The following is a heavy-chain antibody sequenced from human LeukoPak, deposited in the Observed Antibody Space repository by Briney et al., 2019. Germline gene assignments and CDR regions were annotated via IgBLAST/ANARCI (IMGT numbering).Heavy chain of an antibody. J-gene: IGHJ4*02. V-gene: IGHV3-11*04. Sequence: GGSLRLSCAASGFTFRDYYMAWIRQAPGKGREYISHISASGSTIHYGDSVKGRFTIFRDDARNSVYLQMTSLRAEDTATYFCARDCGGHCYSGFDYWGQGALVTVSS. CDR3: ARDCGGHCYSGFDY. CDR2: ISASGSTI. D-gene: IGHD2-21*02. CDR1: GFTFRDYY.